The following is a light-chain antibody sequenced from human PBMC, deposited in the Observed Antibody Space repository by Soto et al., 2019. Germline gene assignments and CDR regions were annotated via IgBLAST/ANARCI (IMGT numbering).Light chain of an antibody. J-gene: IGLJ2*01. CDR2: NNN. CDR1: SSNIGTNT. Sequence: QSVLTQPPSASGTPGQRVTISCSGSSSNIGTNTVNWYQQLPGTAPKLLLYNNNQRPSGVPDRFSGSKSGTSASLAISGLQSEYEADYYCAAWDDSLNAVVFGGGTKLTVL. CDR3: AAWDDSLNAVV. V-gene: IGLV1-44*01.